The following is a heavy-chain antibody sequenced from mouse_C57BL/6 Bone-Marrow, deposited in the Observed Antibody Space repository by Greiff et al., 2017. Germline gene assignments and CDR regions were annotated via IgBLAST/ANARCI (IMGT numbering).Heavy chain of an antibody. CDR3: ARGANGSPFYFGC. CDR2: IHPNSGNT. CDR1: GYTFTSYW. D-gene: IGHD1-1*01. Sequence: QVQLQQPGAELVKPGASVKLSCKASGYTFTSYWMHWVKQRPGQGLEWIGMIHPNSGNTNYNEKFKSKATLTVDKSSSTAYMQLSSLTSEDSAVYYCARGANGSPFYFGCWGQGTTLTVAS. V-gene: IGHV1-64*01. J-gene: IGHJ2*01.